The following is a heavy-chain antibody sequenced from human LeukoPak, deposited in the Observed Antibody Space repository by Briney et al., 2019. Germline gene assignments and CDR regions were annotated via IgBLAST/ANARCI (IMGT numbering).Heavy chain of an antibody. Sequence: GGALRLSCPVSGFTDSSNYMTWVRQAPGKGLEWVSVIYDDGSTYYADSVKGLFTISRDNSKNTLYLQMNTLRAEDTAVYYCARGRGSYFYWGQGTLVTVSS. D-gene: IGHD1-26*01. CDR2: IYDDGST. CDR1: GFTDSSNY. CDR3: ARGRGSYFY. V-gene: IGHV3-66*02. J-gene: IGHJ4*02.